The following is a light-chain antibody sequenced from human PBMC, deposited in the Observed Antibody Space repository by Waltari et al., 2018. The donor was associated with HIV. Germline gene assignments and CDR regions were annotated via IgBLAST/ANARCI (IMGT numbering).Light chain of an antibody. Sequence: VLTQSPATVSVSPGGIHILSCRASQSVTKNLAWYQQKPGQAPSLVICGASTRAAGVPARFTGRGSGTQFTLTISSLQSEDFAIYYCQQYHNYWTFGQGSK. CDR1: QSVTKN. V-gene: IGKV3-15*01. J-gene: IGKJ1*01. CDR2: GAS. CDR3: QQYHNYWT.